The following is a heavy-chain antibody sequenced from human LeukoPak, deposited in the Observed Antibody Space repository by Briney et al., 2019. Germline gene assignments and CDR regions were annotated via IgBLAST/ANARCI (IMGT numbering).Heavy chain of an antibody. D-gene: IGHD3-16*01. CDR2: ISSSSTII. V-gene: IGHV3-48*03. CDR3: GASRQYVGAFDI. Sequence: GGSLRLSCAASGFTFSSYELYWVRQAPGKGLEWISYISSSSTIIKYADSVRGRFTISRDDARESLYLQMSSLRADDTAIYYCGASRQYVGAFDIWGQGKLVTVSS. J-gene: IGHJ3*02. CDR1: GFTFSSYE.